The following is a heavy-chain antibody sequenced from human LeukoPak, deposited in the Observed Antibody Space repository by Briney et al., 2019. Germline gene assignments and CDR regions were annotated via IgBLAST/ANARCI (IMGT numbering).Heavy chain of an antibody. Sequence: GGSLRLSCAASGFTFSSYWMRWVRQAPGKGLEWVANIKPDGSEKYHVDSVEGRFGISRDNVKNSVYLQMNSLRAEDTAVYYCARDGYNTIDYWGQGTLVTVSS. CDR3: ARDGYNTIDY. CDR2: IKPDGSEK. V-gene: IGHV3-7*05. D-gene: IGHD5-24*01. J-gene: IGHJ4*02. CDR1: GFTFSSYW.